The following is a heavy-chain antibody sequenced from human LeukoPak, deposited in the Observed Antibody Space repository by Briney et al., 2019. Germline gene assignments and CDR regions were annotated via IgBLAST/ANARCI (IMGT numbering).Heavy chain of an antibody. CDR1: GYTFTSYG. CDR2: ISAYNGNT. V-gene: IGHV1-18*01. J-gene: IGHJ6*02. Sequence: ASVKVSCKASGYTFTSYGISWVRQAPGQGLEWMGWISAYNGNTNYAQKLQGRVTMTTDTSTSTAYMELWSLRSDDTAVYYCASASSPYYYYGMDVWGQGTTVTVSS. CDR3: ASASSPYYYYGMDV. D-gene: IGHD2-2*01.